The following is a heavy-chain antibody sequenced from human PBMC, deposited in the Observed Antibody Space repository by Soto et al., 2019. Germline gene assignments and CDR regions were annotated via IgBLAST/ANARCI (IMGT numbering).Heavy chain of an antibody. CDR3: AHRFDWYYFDY. D-gene: IGHD3-9*01. CDR1: GFSLSTSEVG. CDR2: IYWDDDK. J-gene: IGHJ4*02. Sequence: QITLKESGPTLVKPTQTLTLTCTFSGFSLSTSEVGVGWIRQPPGKALEWLALIYWDDDKRYSPSLKSRLTIPKDTSKNRVVLTMTNMDPVDTATYYCAHRFDWYYFDYCGQGTLVTVSS. V-gene: IGHV2-5*02.